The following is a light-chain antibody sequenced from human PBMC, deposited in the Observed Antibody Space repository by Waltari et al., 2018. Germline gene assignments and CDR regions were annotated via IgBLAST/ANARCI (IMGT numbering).Light chain of an antibody. CDR3: QQRSNWPPLT. J-gene: IGKJ4*01. CDR1: QSVSSY. Sequence: EIVLTQSPATLSLSPGERATLSCRASQSVSSYLAWYQQKPGQAPRRLIYDASNRATGIPARFSGSGSGTDFTLTISGLEPEDFAVYYCQQRSNWPPLTFGGGTKVEIK. V-gene: IGKV3-11*01. CDR2: DAS.